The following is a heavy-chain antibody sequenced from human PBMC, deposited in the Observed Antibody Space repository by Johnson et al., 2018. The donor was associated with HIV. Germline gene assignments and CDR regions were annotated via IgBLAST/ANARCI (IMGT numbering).Heavy chain of an antibody. CDR3: AKGGCGGDCYSPYLFDI. V-gene: IGHV3-33*06. J-gene: IGHJ3*02. CDR1: GFTFSSYG. D-gene: IGHD2-21*01. Sequence: QVHLVESGGGVVQPGRSLRLSCAASGFTFSSYGMHWVRQAPGKGLEWVAVIWYDGSNKYYADSVKGRFTISRDNSKNTLFLQMNSLRAEDTAVYYCAKGGCGGDCYSPYLFDIWGQGTMVTVSS. CDR2: IWYDGSNK.